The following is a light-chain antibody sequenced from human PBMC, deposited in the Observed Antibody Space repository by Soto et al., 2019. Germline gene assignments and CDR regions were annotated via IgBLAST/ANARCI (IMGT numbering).Light chain of an antibody. V-gene: IGKV1-33*01. CDR2: DGS. CDR1: QDIGKF. CDR3: QQYDNVVFT. J-gene: IGKJ3*01. Sequence: DVQMTQSPPSLSASVGDRITITCQASQDIGKFLNWYQQKPGKAPKILIYDGSNLETGVPGRFSGCGSGTHFTFNISSLQPEDIGTYYCQQYDNVVFTFGPGTKVDLK.